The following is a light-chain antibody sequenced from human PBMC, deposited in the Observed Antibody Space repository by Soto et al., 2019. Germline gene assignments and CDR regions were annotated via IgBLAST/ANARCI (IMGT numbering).Light chain of an antibody. CDR1: QSVLHSSNNKNY. J-gene: IGKJ3*01. CDR2: WAS. CDR3: QQYYSIPLT. V-gene: IGKV4-1*01. Sequence: DIVMTQSPDSLAVSPGERATINCKSSQSVLHSSNNKNYLTWYQQKPGQPPKLLIYWASTRESGVPDRFSGSGSGTDFTLTISSLQAEDVAVYYCQQYYSIPLTFGPGTKVDIK.